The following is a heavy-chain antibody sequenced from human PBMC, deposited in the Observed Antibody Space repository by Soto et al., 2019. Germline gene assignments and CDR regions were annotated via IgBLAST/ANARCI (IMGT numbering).Heavy chain of an antibody. V-gene: IGHV4-31*03. Sequence: TSETLSLTCTVSGGPISSGGYYWSWIRQHPGKGLEWIGYIYYSGSTYYNPSLKSRVTISVDTSKNQFSLKLSSVTAADTAVYYCARWWMYAPRLDPWGQGTLVTVSS. CDR2: IYYSGST. J-gene: IGHJ5*02. CDR1: GGPISSGGYY. D-gene: IGHD2-8*01. CDR3: ARWWMYAPRLDP.